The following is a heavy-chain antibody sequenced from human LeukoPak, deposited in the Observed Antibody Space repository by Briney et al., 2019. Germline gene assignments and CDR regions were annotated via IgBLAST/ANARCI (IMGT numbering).Heavy chain of an antibody. CDR2: ISSDGNSK. CDR3: VSPTADYPFLYYFDS. D-gene: IGHD5-12*01. J-gene: IGHJ4*02. Sequence: GGSLRLSCAASGFTFSSYGMHWVRQAPGKGLEWVAVISSDGNSKNFALSVKGRFAISRDNSKNTLFLQMNNLRSEDTALYYCVSPTADYPFLYYFDSWGQGTLVTVSS. V-gene: IGHV3-30*03. CDR1: GFTFSSYG.